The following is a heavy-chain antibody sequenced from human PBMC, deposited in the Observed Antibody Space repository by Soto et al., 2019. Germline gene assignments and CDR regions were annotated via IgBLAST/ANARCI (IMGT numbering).Heavy chain of an antibody. CDR1: GYNFTTFW. V-gene: IGHV5-51*01. CDR2: IYPGDSET. Sequence: PGESLKISCKGSGYNFTTFWIGWVRQMPGKGLEWMGIIYPGDSETKYIPDFEGQVTISADRSTNTAYLQWRSLRASDTAMYYCARLGFPGAIYFDSWGLGTLVTVSS. CDR3: ARLGFPGAIYFDS. J-gene: IGHJ4*02.